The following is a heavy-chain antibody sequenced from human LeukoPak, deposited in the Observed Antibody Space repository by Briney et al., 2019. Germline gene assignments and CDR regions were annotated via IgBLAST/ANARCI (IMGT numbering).Heavy chain of an antibody. V-gene: IGHV3-21*01. CDR3: ARGAPYCSGGSCMYYFDY. Sequence: GGSLRLSCAASRFTFSRYNMNWVRQAPGKGLEWVSSISSSRSYIYYADSVKGRFTISRDNAKNSLYLQMNSLRAEDTAVYYCARGAPYCSGGSCMYYFDYWGQGTLVTVSS. CDR1: RFTFSRYN. J-gene: IGHJ4*02. D-gene: IGHD2-15*01. CDR2: ISSSRSYI.